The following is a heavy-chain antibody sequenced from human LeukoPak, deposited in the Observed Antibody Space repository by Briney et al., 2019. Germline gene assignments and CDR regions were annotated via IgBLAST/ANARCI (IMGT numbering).Heavy chain of an antibody. CDR2: IYYSGST. Sequence: SETLSLTCTVSGGSISSYYWSWIRQPPGKGLEWIGYIYYSGSTNYNPSLKSRVTISVDTSKNQFSLKLSSVTAADTAVYYCVVRTVTIDYWGQGTLVTVSS. CDR3: VVRTVTIDY. CDR1: GGSISSYY. D-gene: IGHD4-17*01. J-gene: IGHJ4*02. V-gene: IGHV4-59*12.